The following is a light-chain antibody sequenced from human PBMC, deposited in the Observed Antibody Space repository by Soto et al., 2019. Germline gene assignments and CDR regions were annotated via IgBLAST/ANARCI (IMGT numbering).Light chain of an antibody. V-gene: IGKV3-20*01. CDR1: HTISSSY. CDR2: GAS. CDR3: QQQGRSWIT. J-gene: IGKJ5*01. Sequence: EIVLTQSPGILSLSPGERATLSCRASHTISSSYLAWYQQKPGQAPRVFIYGASTRATGIPDRFSGSGSGTDFTLTISRLEPEDFAVYYCQQQGRSWITFGQGTRLEIK.